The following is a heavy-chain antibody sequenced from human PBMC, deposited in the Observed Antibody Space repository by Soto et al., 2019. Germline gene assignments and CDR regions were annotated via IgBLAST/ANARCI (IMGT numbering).Heavy chain of an antibody. D-gene: IGHD3-10*01. CDR1: EFTFSGRS. V-gene: IGHV3-74*01. J-gene: IGHJ6*03. CDR2: IDKVGTDA. CDR3: ARGWFGPDV. Sequence: EVQLVESGGGLVQPGGSLRLSCAASEFTFSGRSVHWVRQAPGKGLVWVSGIDKVGTDATYADSVKGRFTSSRDNAKNTVYLQMTSLRVEDTAVYYCARGWFGPDVWGKGTTVTVSS.